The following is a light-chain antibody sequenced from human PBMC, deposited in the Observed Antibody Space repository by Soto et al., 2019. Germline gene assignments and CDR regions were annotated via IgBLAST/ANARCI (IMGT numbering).Light chain of an antibody. Sequence: EIVMTQSPATLSVSPGERATLSCRASQSVSNNLAWYQQKPGQAPRLLIYGASTRATGIPARFSGSGSGTEFTITVSRLQSEAFAVYYCQKYNTWPRTFGQGTKVEIK. V-gene: IGKV3-15*01. CDR3: QKYNTWPRT. J-gene: IGKJ1*01. CDR2: GAS. CDR1: QSVSNN.